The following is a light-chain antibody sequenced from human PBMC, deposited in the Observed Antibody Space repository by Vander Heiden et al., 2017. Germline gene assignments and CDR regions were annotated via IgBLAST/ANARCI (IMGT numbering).Light chain of an antibody. CDR3: QQYNNWPRA. CDR2: GAS. J-gene: IGKJ4*01. V-gene: IGKV3-15*01. CDR1: QSVSSN. Sequence: EIVMTQSPATLSVSPGERATLSCRASQSVSSNLAWYQQKPGQPPRLLIYGASTRATDIPARFSGSGSGTEFTLTISSLQSEDFAVYYCQQYNNWPRAFGGGTKVEIE.